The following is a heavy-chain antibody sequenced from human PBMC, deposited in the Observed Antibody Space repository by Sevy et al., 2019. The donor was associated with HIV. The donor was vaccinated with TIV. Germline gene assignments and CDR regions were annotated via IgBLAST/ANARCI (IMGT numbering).Heavy chain of an antibody. J-gene: IGHJ4*02. V-gene: IGHV1-69*13. CDR3: VRGPNGSYLLYYFDN. D-gene: IGHD3-10*01. CDR1: GGTFSSYA. Sequence: ASVKVSCKASGGTFSSYAISWVRQAPGQGLEWLGGIIPMLGTANYAQKFQGRVIITADESTSTVYMELSSLKSGDTAVYYCVRGPNGSYLLYYFDNWGQGTLVTVSS. CDR2: IIPMLGTA.